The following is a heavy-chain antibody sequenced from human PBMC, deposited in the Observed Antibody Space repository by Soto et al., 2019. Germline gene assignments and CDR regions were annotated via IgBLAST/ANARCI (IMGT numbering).Heavy chain of an antibody. V-gene: IGHV4-39*01. J-gene: IGHJ4*02. D-gene: IGHD3-3*01. CDR1: GGSISSTTYY. CDR2: MYFRGNT. Sequence: PSETLSLTCTVSGGSISSTTYYWGWIRQPPGKGLEWIGSMYFRGNTYYNPALKSRVTISVDMSKNQFSLKLSSVTAADTAVYYCARHWRHDFVGDLDYWGQGTLVTVSS. CDR3: ARHWRHDFVGDLDY.